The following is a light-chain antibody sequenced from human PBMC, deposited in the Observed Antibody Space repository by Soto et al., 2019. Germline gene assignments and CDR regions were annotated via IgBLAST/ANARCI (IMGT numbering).Light chain of an antibody. Sequence: EIVLTQSPGTLSFSPGERATLSCRAGERIGSNYLAWYQQKPGQAPRLLVYGASTRPAGTPYRFSGSESGTAVTYSSSRLEPEDFALFYSQQYSRSLPWTFGQGTKVEI. CDR2: GAS. J-gene: IGKJ1*01. V-gene: IGKV3-20*01. CDR1: ERIGSNY. CDR3: QQYSRSLPWT.